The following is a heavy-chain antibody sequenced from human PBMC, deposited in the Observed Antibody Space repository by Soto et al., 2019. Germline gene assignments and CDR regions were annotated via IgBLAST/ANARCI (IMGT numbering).Heavy chain of an antibody. D-gene: IGHD3-10*01. CDR2: IYYSGST. CDR3: ARHPHPLSGVGEAKGGFDY. J-gene: IGHJ4*02. CDR1: GGSISSYY. Sequence: ETLSLTCTVSGGSISSYYWSWIRQPPGKGLEWIGYIYYSGSTNYNPSLKSRVTISVDTSKNQFSLKLSSVTAADTAVYYCARHPHPLSGVGEAKGGFDYWGQGTLVTVSS. V-gene: IGHV4-59*01.